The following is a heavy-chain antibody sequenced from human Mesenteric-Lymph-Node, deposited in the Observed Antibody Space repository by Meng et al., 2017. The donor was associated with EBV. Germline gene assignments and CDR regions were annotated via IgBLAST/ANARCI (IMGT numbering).Heavy chain of an antibody. CDR2: ISGSGSSI. CDR1: GFTFSNNY. J-gene: IGHJ4*02. CDR3: ARDWGFPYTFDD. D-gene: IGHD7-27*01. Sequence: QGQLVASGGGLVKPGGPLRLSCAASGFTFSNNYMAWIRQAPGKGLEWISYISGSGSSIVYADSVRGRFTISRDNAKNSVYLQMTSLRAEDTAVYYCARDWGFPYTFDDWGRGTLVTVSS. V-gene: IGHV3-11*01.